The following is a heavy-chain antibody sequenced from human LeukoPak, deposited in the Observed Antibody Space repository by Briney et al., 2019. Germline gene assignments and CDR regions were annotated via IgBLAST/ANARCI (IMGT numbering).Heavy chain of an antibody. CDR2: ISSSSSTI. V-gene: IGHV3-48*04. Sequence: PGGSLRLSCAASGFTFSSYSMNWVRQAPGKGLEWVSYISSSSSTIYYADSVKGRFTISRDNAKNSLYLQMNSLRAEDTAVYYCARGNSLGAFDIWSQGTMVTVSS. CDR1: GFTFSSYS. J-gene: IGHJ3*02. D-gene: IGHD1-7*01. CDR3: ARGNSLGAFDI.